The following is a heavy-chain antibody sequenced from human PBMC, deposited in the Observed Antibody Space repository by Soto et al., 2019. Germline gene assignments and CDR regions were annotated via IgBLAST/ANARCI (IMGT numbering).Heavy chain of an antibody. V-gene: IGHV3-66*01. CDR3: ARDSTDDAFDI. CDR2: IYSGGST. Sequence: EVQLVESGGGLVQPGGSLRLSCAASGFTVSSNYMSWVRQAPGKGLEWVSVIYSGGSTYYADSVKGRFTISRDNSKNTLYLQMNSLRAEDTAVYYCARDSTDDAFDIWGQGTMVIVSS. D-gene: IGHD2-2*01. CDR1: GFTVSSNY. J-gene: IGHJ3*02.